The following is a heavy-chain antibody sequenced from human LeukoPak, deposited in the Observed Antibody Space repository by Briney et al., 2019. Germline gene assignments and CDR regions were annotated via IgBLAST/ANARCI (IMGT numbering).Heavy chain of an antibody. CDR1: GFTFSSYW. V-gene: IGHV3-7*01. D-gene: IGHD4-17*01. CDR3: ATGLRLYYFDY. J-gene: IGHJ4*02. Sequence: GGSLRLSCAASGFTFSSYWMSWVRQAPGKGLEWVANIKQDGSEKYYVDSVKGRFTISRDNAKNSLYLQMNSLRAEDAAVYYCATGLRLYYFDYWGQGTLVTVSS. CDR2: IKQDGSEK.